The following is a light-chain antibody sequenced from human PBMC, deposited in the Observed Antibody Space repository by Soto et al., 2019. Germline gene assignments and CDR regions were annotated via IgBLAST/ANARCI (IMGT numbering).Light chain of an antibody. CDR3: QAWDSSTEDVV. Sequence: SYELTQPPSVSVSPGQTASITCSGDKLGDKYACWYQQKPGQSPVLVIYQDSKRPSGIPKRFSGSNSGNTATLTISGTQAMDEADYYCQAWDSSTEDVVFGGGTKLTVL. CDR1: KLGDKY. V-gene: IGLV3-1*01. CDR2: QDS. J-gene: IGLJ2*01.